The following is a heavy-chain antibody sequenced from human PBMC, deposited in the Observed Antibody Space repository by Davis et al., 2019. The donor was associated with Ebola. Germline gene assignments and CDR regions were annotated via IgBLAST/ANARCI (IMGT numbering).Heavy chain of an antibody. D-gene: IGHD4-11*01. V-gene: IGHV3-9*01. J-gene: IGHJ6*02. CDR1: GFTFDDYA. CDR3: TLQYDYYYGMDV. CDR2: ISWNSGSI. Sequence: SLKISCAASGFTFDDYAMHWVRQAPGKGLEWVSGISWNSGSIGYADSVKGRFTISRDNAKNSLYLQMNSLRAEDTALYYCTLQYDYYYGMDVWGQGTTVTVSS.